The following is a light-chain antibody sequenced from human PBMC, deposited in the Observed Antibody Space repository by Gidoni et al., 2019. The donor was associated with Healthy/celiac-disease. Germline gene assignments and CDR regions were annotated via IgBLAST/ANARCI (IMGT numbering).Light chain of an antibody. J-gene: IGKJ2*01. Sequence: DIVMTQSPDSLAVSLGERATINCKSSQSVLYSSNNKNYLAWYQQKPGQPPKLLISWASPRESGVPDRFSGSGSGTDFTLTISSLQAEDVAVYYCQQYYSTPRYTFGQGTKLEIK. V-gene: IGKV4-1*01. CDR1: QSVLYSSNNKNY. CDR2: WAS. CDR3: QQYYSTPRYT.